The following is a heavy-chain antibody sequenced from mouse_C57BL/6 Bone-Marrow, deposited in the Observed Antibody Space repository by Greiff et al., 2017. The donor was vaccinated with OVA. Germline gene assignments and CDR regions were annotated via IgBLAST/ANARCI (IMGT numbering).Heavy chain of an antibody. D-gene: IGHD2-1*01. CDR3: ARRWDGRYFDV. CDR2: INPAGGDT. CDR1: GYTFTSYL. Sequence: VQLQQSGAELVRPGSSVKLSCKASGYTFTSYLMDWVKQRPGQGLEWIGNINPAGGDTHYNEKFKGKATLTVDKSSSTAYMQISSLTSEDSAVYYCARRWDGRYFDVWGKGTTVTVSS. J-gene: IGHJ1*03. V-gene: IGHV1-61*01.